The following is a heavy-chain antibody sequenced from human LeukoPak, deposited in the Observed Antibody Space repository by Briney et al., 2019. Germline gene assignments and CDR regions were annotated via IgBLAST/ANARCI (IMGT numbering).Heavy chain of an antibody. D-gene: IGHD1-14*01. Sequence: SETLSLTCTVSGGYISSSSYYWGWIRQPPGKGLEWIGSIYYSGSTYYNPSLKSRVTISVDTSKNQFSLKLSSVTAADTAVYYCASEVATPDSPGSFDYWGQGTLVTVSS. CDR1: GGYISSSSYY. CDR3: ASEVATPDSPGSFDY. J-gene: IGHJ4*02. CDR2: IYYSGST. V-gene: IGHV4-39*07.